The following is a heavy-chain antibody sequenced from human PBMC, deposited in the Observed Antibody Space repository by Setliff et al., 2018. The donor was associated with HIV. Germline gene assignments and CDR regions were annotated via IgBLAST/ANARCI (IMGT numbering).Heavy chain of an antibody. CDR2: IYYSGST. J-gene: IGHJ3*02. V-gene: IGHV4-59*01. D-gene: IGHD2-15*01. CDR1: GGSISSYY. CDR3: ARNPCSGGSCPDAFDI. Sequence: SETLSLTCTVSGGSISSYYWSWIRQPPGKGLEWIGYIYYSGSTNYNPSLKSRITISVDTSKNQFSLKLSSVTAADTAVYYCARNPCSGGSCPDAFDIWGQGTMVTVSS.